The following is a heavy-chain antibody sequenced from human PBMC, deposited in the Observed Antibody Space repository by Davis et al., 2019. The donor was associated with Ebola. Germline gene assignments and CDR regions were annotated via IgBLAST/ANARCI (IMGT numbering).Heavy chain of an antibody. CDR1: GFTFSSYG. J-gene: IGHJ6*02. D-gene: IGHD2-15*01. CDR2: INHSGST. V-gene: IGHV4-34*01. Sequence: ESLKISCAASGFTFSSYGMHWVRQAPGKGLEWIGEINHSGSTNYNPSLKSRVTISVDTSKNQFSLKLSSVTAADTAVYYCARGEGDIVVYGMDVWGQGTTVTVSS. CDR3: ARGEGDIVVYGMDV.